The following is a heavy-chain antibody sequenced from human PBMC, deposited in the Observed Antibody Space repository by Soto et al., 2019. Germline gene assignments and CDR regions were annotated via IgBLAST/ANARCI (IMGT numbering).Heavy chain of an antibody. Sequence: GGSLRLSCAASGFTFSSYAMNWVRQAPGKGLEWVAIIFANGSTKYYAESLKGRFTISRDNSKNTLYLQMNSLRVEDTAVYYCALGYCSSTSCFHDYWGQGTLVTVSS. D-gene: IGHD2-2*01. CDR2: IFANGSTK. V-gene: IGHV3-30-3*01. CDR3: ALGYCSSTSCFHDY. CDR1: GFTFSSYA. J-gene: IGHJ4*02.